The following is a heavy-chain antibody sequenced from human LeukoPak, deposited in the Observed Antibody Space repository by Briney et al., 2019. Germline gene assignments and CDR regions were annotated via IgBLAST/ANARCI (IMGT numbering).Heavy chain of an antibody. J-gene: IGHJ4*02. CDR1: GFTFSSYA. CDR3: AKTRPLDSSSWSHGDY. V-gene: IGHV3-23*01. D-gene: IGHD6-13*01. Sequence: GGSLRLSCAASGFTFSSYAMSWVRQAPGKGLEWVSAISGSGDSTYYGDSVRGRFTISRDNSKNTLYLQMNSLRAEDTAVYYCAKTRPLDSSSWSHGDYWGQGTLVTVSS. CDR2: ISGSGDST.